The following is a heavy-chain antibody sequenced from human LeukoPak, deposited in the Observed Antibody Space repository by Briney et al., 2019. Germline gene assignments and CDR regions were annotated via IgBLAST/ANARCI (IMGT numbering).Heavy chain of an antibody. CDR2: IRSKANSYAT. D-gene: IGHD3-10*02. CDR3: IPTMWGYFDY. Sequence: GGSLRLSCAASGFTFSGSAIHWVRQASGKGLEWVGRIRSKANSYATAYAASVKGRFTISRDDSKNTAYLQMNSLKTEDTAVYYWIPTMWGYFDYWGQGTLVTVSS. V-gene: IGHV3-73*01. CDR1: GFTFSGSA. J-gene: IGHJ4*02.